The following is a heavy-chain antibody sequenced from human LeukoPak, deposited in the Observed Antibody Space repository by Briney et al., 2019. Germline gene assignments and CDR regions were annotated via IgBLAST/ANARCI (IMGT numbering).Heavy chain of an antibody. CDR2: INPNSGGT. J-gene: IGHJ4*02. CDR1: GYTFTSYY. V-gene: IGHV1-2*02. D-gene: IGHD3-10*01. Sequence: ASVKVSCKASGYTFTSYYMHWVRQAPGQGLEWMGWINPNSGGTNYAQKFQGRVTMTRDTSISTAYMELSRLRSDDTAVYYCARSFYYPRSSPVGYWGQGTLVTVSS. CDR3: ARSFYYPRSSPVGY.